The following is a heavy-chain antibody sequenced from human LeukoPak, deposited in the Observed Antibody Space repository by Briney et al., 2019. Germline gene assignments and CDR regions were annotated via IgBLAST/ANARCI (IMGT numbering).Heavy chain of an antibody. CDR1: GGTFSSYA. CDR3: ARKVPNDSSGYYYRGQFDP. D-gene: IGHD3-22*01. J-gene: IGHJ5*02. V-gene: IGHV1-69*13. CDR2: IIPIFGTA. Sequence: SVKVSCKASGGTFSSYAISWVRQAPGQGLEWMGGIIPIFGTANYAQKFQGRVTITADESTSTAYMELSGLRSEDTAVYYCARKVPNDSSGYYYRGQFDPWGQGTLVTVSS.